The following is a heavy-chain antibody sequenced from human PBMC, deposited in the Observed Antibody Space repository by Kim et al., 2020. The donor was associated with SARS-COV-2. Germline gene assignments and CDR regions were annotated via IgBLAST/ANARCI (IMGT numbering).Heavy chain of an antibody. V-gene: IGHV4-34*01. Sequence: SGSTNNNPSQKSGVTISVDTSKNKFSRKLSSVTAADTAVYYCVSGRYFDYWGQGTLVTVSS. D-gene: IGHD3-10*01. CDR3: VSGRYFDY. J-gene: IGHJ4*02. CDR2: SGST.